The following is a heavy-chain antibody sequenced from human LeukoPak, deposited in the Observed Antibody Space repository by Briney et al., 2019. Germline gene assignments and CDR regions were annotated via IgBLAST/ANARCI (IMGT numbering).Heavy chain of an antibody. CDR1: GYTFTSYY. CDR3: ARGLGNSGYYVIDY. Sequence: ASVKVSCKASGYTFTSYYIHWVRQAPGQGLEWMGWINPNSGGTNYAQKFQGRVTMTRDTSISTVYMELSGMRSDDTAVYYCARGLGNSGYYVIDYWGQGTLVIVSS. CDR2: INPNSGGT. D-gene: IGHD5-12*01. V-gene: IGHV1-2*02. J-gene: IGHJ4*02.